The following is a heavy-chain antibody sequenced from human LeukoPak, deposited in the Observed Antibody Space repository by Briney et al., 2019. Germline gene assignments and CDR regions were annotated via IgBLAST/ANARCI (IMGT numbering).Heavy chain of an antibody. D-gene: IGHD4-11*01. J-gene: IGHJ6*02. CDR3: ATWGDYSNYVMDV. V-gene: IGHV1-69*13. CDR2: IIPIFGTA. Sequence: GASVKVSCKASGGTFSSYAISWVRQAPGQGLEWMGGIIPIFGTANYAQKFQGRVTITADESTSTAYMELSSLRSEDTAVYYCATWGDYSNYVMDVWGQGTTVTVSS. CDR1: GGTFSSYA.